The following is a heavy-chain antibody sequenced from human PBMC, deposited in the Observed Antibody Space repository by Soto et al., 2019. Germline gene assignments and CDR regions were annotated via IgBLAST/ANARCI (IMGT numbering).Heavy chain of an antibody. CDR2: ISAYNGST. D-gene: IGHD3-16*01. CDR3: ARDSTDDEVWLDYEMSPSDQ. J-gene: IGHJ4*02. CDR1: GYTFTSYG. V-gene: IGHV1-18*01. Sequence: GASVKVSCKASGYTFTSYGISWVRQAPGQGLEWMGWISAYNGSTNYAQKLQGRVTMTTDTSTSTAYMERRRRRADDTAVYYCARDSTDDEVWLDYEMSPSDQWSQGTLVNVSS.